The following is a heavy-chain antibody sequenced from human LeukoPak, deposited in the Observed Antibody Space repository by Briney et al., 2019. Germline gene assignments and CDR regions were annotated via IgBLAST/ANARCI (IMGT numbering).Heavy chain of an antibody. D-gene: IGHD1-26*01. CDR2: INPSGGCT. V-gene: IGHV1-46*01. CDR3: VRDWNLVGATEPDAFDI. CDR1: GYTFTSYY. J-gene: IGHJ3*02. Sequence: ASVKVSCKASGYTFTSYYMHWVRQAPGQGLEWMGIINPSGGCTSYAQKFQGRVTMTRDTSTSTVYVELSRLRPEDTAVYYCVRDWNLVGATEPDAFDIWGQGTMVTVSS.